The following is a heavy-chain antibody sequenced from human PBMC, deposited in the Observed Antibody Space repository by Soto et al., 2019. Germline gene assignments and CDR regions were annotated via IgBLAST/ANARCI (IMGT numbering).Heavy chain of an antibody. CDR1: GFTFSSYA. J-gene: IGHJ5*02. CDR3: AKGRWELLNWFDP. CDR2: ISGSGGGT. V-gene: IGHV3-23*01. Sequence: HPGGSLRLSCAASGFTFSSYAMSWVRQAPGKGLEWVSAISGSGGGTYYADSVKGRFTISRDNSKNTLYLQMNSLRAEDTAVYYCAKGRWELLNWFDPWGQGTLVTVSS. D-gene: IGHD1-26*01.